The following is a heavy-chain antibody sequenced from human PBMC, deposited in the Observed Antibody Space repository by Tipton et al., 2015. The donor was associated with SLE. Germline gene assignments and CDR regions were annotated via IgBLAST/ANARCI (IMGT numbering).Heavy chain of an antibody. D-gene: IGHD3-3*01. CDR3: ASTLFFEIAFDI. J-gene: IGHJ3*02. CDR1: GGSISSSSYY. V-gene: IGHV4-39*01. CDR2: IYYSGST. Sequence: LRLSCTVSGGSISSSSYYWGWIRQPPGKGLEWIGSIYYSGSTYYNPSLKSRVTISVDTSKNQFSLKLSSVTAADTAVYYCASTLFFEIAFDIWGQGTMVTVSS.